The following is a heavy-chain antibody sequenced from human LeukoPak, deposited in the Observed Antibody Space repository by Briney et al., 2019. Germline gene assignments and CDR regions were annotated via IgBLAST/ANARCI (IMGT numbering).Heavy chain of an antibody. CDR3: ARNFWDCSSTSCYRVRWFDP. CDR1: GGSISSGGYS. Sequence: SETLSLTCTVSGGSISSGGYSWSWIRQHPGKGLEWVEYIYYSGSTYYNPSLKSRVTISVDTSKNQFSLKLSSVTAADTAVYYCARNFWDCSSTSCYRVRWFDPWGQGTLVTVSS. V-gene: IGHV4-31*03. D-gene: IGHD2-2*01. CDR2: IYYSGST. J-gene: IGHJ5*02.